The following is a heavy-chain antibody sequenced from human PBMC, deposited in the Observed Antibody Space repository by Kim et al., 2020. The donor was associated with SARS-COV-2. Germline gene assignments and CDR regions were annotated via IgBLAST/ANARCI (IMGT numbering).Heavy chain of an antibody. D-gene: IGHD2-2*02. CDR3: AKRGCSSISCYRGDLHYYYMNV. Sequence: GGSLRLSCAASGFTFTIYAMSWVRQAPGKGLEWVSAISNSGGTTYYADSVKGRFTISRDNSKNTLSLQMNSLRAEDTAVYYCAKRGCSSISCYRGDLHYYYMNVWGKGTTVTVSS. CDR1: GFTFTIYA. CDR2: ISNSGGTT. J-gene: IGHJ6*03. V-gene: IGHV3-23*01.